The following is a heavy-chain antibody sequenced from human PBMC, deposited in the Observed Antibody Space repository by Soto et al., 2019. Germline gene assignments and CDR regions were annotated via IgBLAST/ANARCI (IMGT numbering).Heavy chain of an antibody. CDR3: ARDQDYGDYYYYGMDV. J-gene: IGHJ6*02. CDR2: IYYSGST. V-gene: IGHV4-59*01. Sequence: SETLSLTCTVSGGSISSYYWSWIRQPPGKGLEWIGYIYYSGSTNYNPSLKSRVTISVDTSKNQFSLKLSSVTAADTAVYYCARDQDYGDYYYYGMDVWGQGTTVTVSS. D-gene: IGHD4-17*01. CDR1: GGSISSYY.